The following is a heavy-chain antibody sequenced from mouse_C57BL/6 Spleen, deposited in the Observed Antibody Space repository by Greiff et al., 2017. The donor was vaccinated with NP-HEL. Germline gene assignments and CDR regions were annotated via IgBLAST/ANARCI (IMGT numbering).Heavy chain of an antibody. Sequence: VKLMESGAELARPGASVKLSCKASGYTFTSYGISWVKQRTGQGLEWMGEIYPRSGNTYYNEKFKGKATLTADKSSSTAYMELRSLTSEDSADYMGASSEAITTVVAEENDFDYWGQGTTLTVSS. CDR2: IYPRSGNT. D-gene: IGHD1-1*01. CDR1: GYTFTSYG. J-gene: IGHJ2*01. CDR3: ASSEAITTVVAEENDFDY. V-gene: IGHV1-81*01.